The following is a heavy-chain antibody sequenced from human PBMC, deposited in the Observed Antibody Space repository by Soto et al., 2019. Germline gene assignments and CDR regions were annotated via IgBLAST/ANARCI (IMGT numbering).Heavy chain of an antibody. D-gene: IGHD6-19*01. CDR1: GYSLTELS. CDR2: FDPEDGET. Sequence: ASVKVSCKVSGYSLTELSMHWVRQAPGKGLEWMGGFDPEDGETIYAQKFQGRVTMTEDTSTDTAYMELSSLRSEDTAVYYCATDGGIAVAGYQFDYWGQGTLVTVSS. J-gene: IGHJ4*02. CDR3: ATDGGIAVAGYQFDY. V-gene: IGHV1-24*01.